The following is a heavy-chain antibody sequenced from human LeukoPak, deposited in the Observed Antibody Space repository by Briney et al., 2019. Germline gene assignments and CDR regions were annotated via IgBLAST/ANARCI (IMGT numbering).Heavy chain of an antibody. D-gene: IGHD6-19*01. J-gene: IGHJ4*02. CDR2: IKSDGSRT. CDR3: ARGSAVAGTGDY. V-gene: IGHV3-74*01. CDR1: GFTVSSNY. Sequence: GGSLRLSCAASGFTVSSNYMNWVRQAPGKGLVWVSRIKSDGSRTSYADSVKGRFTISRDNAKNTLYLQMNSLRAEDTAVYYCARGSAVAGTGDYWGQGTLVTVSS.